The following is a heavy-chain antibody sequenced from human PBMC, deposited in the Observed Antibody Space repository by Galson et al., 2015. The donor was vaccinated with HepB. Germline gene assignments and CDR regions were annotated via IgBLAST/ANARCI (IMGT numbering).Heavy chain of an antibody. V-gene: IGHV3-33*08. CDR2: IWYDGSHK. Sequence: SLRLSCAATGFTFSSLGMTWVRQAPGKGLEWVAHIWYDGSHKDYADSVKGRFTISRDNSENTLYLQMNSLRVEDTAVYYCARDNLYDAGGHSNWFDPWGQGTLVTVSS. D-gene: IGHD3-16*01. CDR1: GFTFSSLG. J-gene: IGHJ5*02. CDR3: ARDNLYDAGGHSNWFDP.